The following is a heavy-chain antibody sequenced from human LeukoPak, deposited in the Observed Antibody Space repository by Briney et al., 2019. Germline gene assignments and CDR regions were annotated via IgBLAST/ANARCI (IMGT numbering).Heavy chain of an antibody. J-gene: IGHJ4*02. V-gene: IGHV3-66*01. CDR2: IYGGDNT. CDR3: ARDIVM. Sequence: GGSLRLSCAASGFTVSSSYMNWVRQAPGKGLEWVSVIYGGDNTYYADSVKDGFTIPRDNSKNTLYLQMNSLRADDTAVYSCARDIVMWGQGALVTVSS. CDR1: GFTVSSSY. D-gene: IGHD2/OR15-2a*01.